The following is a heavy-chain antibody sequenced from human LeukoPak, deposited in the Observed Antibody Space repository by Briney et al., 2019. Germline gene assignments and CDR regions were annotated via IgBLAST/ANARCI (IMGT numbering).Heavy chain of an antibody. V-gene: IGHV3-74*01. CDR1: GFTFRTSW. CDR3: ARDAPGRYHYDNSGYNFDY. J-gene: IGHJ4*02. Sequence: GGSLRLSCAASGFTFRTSWMHWVRQAPGKGLVWVSRIKSDGDYTNYADSVKGRFTISRDNAKSTLFLQMNGLRAEDTAVYYCARDAPGRYHYDNSGYNFDYWGPGTLVTVSS. D-gene: IGHD3-22*01. CDR2: IKSDGDYT.